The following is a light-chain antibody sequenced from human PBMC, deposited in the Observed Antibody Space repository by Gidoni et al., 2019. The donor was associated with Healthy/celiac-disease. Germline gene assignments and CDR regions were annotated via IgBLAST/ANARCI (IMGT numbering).Light chain of an antibody. CDR3: QQYNSYSGGLGGT. J-gene: IGKJ1*01. CDR2: KAS. V-gene: IGKV1-5*03. CDR1: QSISSW. Sequence: DIQMTQSPSTLSASVGDRVTITCRASQSISSWLAWYQQKPGKAPKLLIYKASSLESGVPSRFSGSGSGTEFTLTISSLQPDDFATYYCQQYNSYSGGLGGTFXQXTKVEIK.